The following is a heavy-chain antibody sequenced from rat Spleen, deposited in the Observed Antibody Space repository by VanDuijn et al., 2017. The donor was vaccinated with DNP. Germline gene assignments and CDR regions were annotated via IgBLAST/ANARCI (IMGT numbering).Heavy chain of an antibody. Sequence: EVQLVESGGGLVQPGRSLKLSCAASRFTFTNYAMAWVRQAPTKGLEWVASISYDGGSIYYRDSVKGRFTISRDKTKSTLYLQMSSLRSEDTATYYCTRDLNHGYNYAFDYWGQGVMVTVSS. CDR3: TRDLNHGYNYAFDY. V-gene: IGHV5-20*01. CDR2: ISYDGGSI. CDR1: RFTFTNYA. D-gene: IGHD1-4*01. J-gene: IGHJ2*01.